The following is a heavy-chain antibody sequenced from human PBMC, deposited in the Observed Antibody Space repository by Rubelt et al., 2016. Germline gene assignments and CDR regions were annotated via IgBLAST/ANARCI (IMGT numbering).Heavy chain of an antibody. D-gene: IGHD3-10*01. CDR1: GGSISSGGYY. CDR3: ARGVSCDP. CDR2: INHSGST. V-gene: IGHV4-31*03. J-gene: IGHJ5*02. Sequence: QVQLQESGPGLVKPSQTLSLTCTVSGGSISSGGYYWSWIRQPPGKGLAWIGEINHSGSTNYNPSLKSRVAISVDTSKNQFSLKLRSVTAADTAVYYCARGVSCDPWGQGTLVTVSS.